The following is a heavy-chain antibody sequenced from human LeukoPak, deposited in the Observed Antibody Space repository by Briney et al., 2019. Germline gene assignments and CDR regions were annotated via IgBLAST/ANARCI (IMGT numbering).Heavy chain of an antibody. V-gene: IGHV3-15*07. D-gene: IGHD6-13*01. CDR3: AKDRATYSNHDY. CDR2: IKSKTDGGTT. CDR1: GFTFSNAW. J-gene: IGHJ4*02. Sequence: GGSLRLSCAASGFTFSNAWMNWVRQAPGKGLEWVGRIKSKTDGGTTDYAAPVKGRFTISRDDSKNTLYLQMNSLRAEDTAVYYCAKDRATYSNHDYWGQGTLVTVSS.